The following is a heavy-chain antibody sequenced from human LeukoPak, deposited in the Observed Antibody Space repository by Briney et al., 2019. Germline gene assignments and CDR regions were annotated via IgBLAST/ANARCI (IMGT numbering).Heavy chain of an antibody. J-gene: IGHJ4*02. D-gene: IGHD2-21*02. CDR3: AKDLAHIVVVTAPY. CDR1: GFTFSRYA. V-gene: IGHV3-23*01. Sequence: GGSLRLSCAASGFTFSRYAMSWVRQAPGKGLEWVSAISGSGGSTYYADSVKGRFTISRDNSKNTLYLQMNSLRAEDTAVYYCAKDLAHIVVVTAPYWGQGTLVTVSS. CDR2: ISGSGGST.